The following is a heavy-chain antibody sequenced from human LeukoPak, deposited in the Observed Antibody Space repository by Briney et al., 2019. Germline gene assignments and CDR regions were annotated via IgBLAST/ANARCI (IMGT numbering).Heavy chain of an antibody. V-gene: IGHV4-39*01. J-gene: IGHJ4*02. D-gene: IGHD7-27*01. Sequence: PSETLSLTCTVSGGSIGRSSYYWGWIRQPPGKGLEWIGSISYSGSTYYNPSLKSRVTISVDTSKNQFSLNLRSVTAADTAVYYCARRSANWGSKAFYYWGQGTLVTVSS. CDR2: ISYSGST. CDR1: GGSIGRSSYY. CDR3: ARRSANWGSKAFYY.